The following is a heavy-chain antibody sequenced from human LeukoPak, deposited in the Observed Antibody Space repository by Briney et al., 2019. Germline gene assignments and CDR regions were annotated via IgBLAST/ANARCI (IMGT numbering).Heavy chain of an antibody. CDR3: ARVSRGMDY. D-gene: IGHD3-10*01. Sequence: GRSLRLSCAASGFTFSSFEMKWVRQAPGKGLEWVSYISSSGSTIYYADSVKGRFTISRDNAKNSLYLQMNSLRAEDTAIYYCARVSRGMDYWGQGTLVTVSS. J-gene: IGHJ4*02. CDR1: GFTFSSFE. V-gene: IGHV3-48*03. CDR2: ISSSGSTI.